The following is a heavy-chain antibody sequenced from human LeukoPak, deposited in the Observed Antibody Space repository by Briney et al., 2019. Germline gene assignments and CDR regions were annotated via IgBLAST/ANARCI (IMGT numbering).Heavy chain of an antibody. J-gene: IGHJ4*02. CDR1: GFTFSNYA. CDR3: AKWGDYDVLTGYYVPDY. V-gene: IGHV3-23*01. CDR2: ILCSGVTT. Sequence: GASLRLSCAASGFTFSNYAMSWVRQPPGKGLEWVSAILCSGVTTYYADSVKGRFIVSRDNSKSTLYLQMNTLRAEDTALYYCAKWGDYDVLTGYYVPDYWGQGTLVTVSS. D-gene: IGHD3-9*01.